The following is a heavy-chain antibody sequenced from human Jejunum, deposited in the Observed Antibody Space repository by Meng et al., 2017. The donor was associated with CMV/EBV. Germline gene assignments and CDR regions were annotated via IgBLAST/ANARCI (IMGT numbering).Heavy chain of an antibody. CDR2: INNGGTTR. CDR3: ASPHSGSFYAGGYDY. V-gene: IGHV3-48*03. J-gene: IGHJ4*03. D-gene: IGHD1-26*01. Sequence: FRFRGYAMSWVRQAPGKGLEWVSYINNGGTTRFYADSVKGRFVISRDNAKNSLYLQMDSLRVEDTAIYYCASPHSGSFYAGGYDYWGQGTLVTVSS. CDR1: FRFRGYA.